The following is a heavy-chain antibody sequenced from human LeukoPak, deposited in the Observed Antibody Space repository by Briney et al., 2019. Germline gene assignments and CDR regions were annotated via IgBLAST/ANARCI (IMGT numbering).Heavy chain of an antibody. D-gene: IGHD5-24*01. J-gene: IGHJ6*02. V-gene: IGHV4-4*09. CDR3: ARLQNTYYYNYGPDV. CDR1: GDSISGYY. Sequence: SETLSLTCNVSGDSISGYYWSWIRQTPGKGLEWIGYIYSSGSTDYNPSLKSRVTISVDTSKNQFSLQLNSVTAADTAVYYCARLQNTYYYNYGPDVWGQGTTVTVFS. CDR2: IYSSGST.